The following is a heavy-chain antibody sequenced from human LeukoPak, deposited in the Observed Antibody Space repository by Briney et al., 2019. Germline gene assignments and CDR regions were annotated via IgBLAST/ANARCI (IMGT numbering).Heavy chain of an antibody. CDR2: ISSSGSTI. CDR1: GFTFSSYE. CDR3: ASSPYPCSGGSCYSPPSDYYYGMDV. Sequence: GGSLRLSCAASGFTFSSYEMNWVRQAPGKGLEWVSYISSSGSTIYYADSVKGRFTISRDNAKNSLYLQMNSLRAEDTAVYYCASSPYPCSGGSCYSPPSDYYYGMDVWGQGTTVTVSS. V-gene: IGHV3-48*03. J-gene: IGHJ6*02. D-gene: IGHD2-15*01.